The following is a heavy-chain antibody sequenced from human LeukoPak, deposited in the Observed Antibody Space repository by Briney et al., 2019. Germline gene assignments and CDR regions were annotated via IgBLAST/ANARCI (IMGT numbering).Heavy chain of an antibody. Sequence: QTLSLTCAISGDRVSNNVASWNWIRQSPSRGLEWLGRTYYRSKWSNDYAPSVKSRITISPDTSKNQFSLQLNSVTPEDTAAYYCARDPNSSSEWGPFDPWGQGTLVTVSS. CDR1: GDRVSNNVAS. J-gene: IGHJ5*02. D-gene: IGHD6-6*01. CDR3: ARDPNSSSEWGPFDP. V-gene: IGHV6-1*01. CDR2: TYYRSKWSN.